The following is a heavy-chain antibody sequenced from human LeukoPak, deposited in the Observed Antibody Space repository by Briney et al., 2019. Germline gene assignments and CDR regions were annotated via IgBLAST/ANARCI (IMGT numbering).Heavy chain of an antibody. Sequence: PSETLSLTCAVSGGSISSSNWWSWVRQPPGKGLEWIGEIYHSGSTNYNPSLKSRVTISVDKSKNQFSLKLSSVTAADTAVYYCARGENVLLWFGELLSHWFDPWGQGTLVTVSS. CDR2: IYHSGST. CDR3: ARGENVLLWFGELLSHWFDP. V-gene: IGHV4-4*02. CDR1: GGSISSSNW. D-gene: IGHD3-10*01. J-gene: IGHJ5*02.